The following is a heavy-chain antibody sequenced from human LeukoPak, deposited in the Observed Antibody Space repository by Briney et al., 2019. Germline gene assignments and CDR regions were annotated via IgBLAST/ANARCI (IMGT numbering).Heavy chain of an antibody. Sequence: SETLSLTCTVSGDSISSRNYFWGWIRQPPGKGLEWIGSIDYSGSTSYNPSLKARVTISVDTSKNQFSLKLSSVTAADTAIYYCARHVTLTNPFDYWGQGTLVTVSS. V-gene: IGHV4-39*01. CDR1: GDSISSRNYF. CDR2: IDYSGST. D-gene: IGHD1-14*01. J-gene: IGHJ4*02. CDR3: ARHVTLTNPFDY.